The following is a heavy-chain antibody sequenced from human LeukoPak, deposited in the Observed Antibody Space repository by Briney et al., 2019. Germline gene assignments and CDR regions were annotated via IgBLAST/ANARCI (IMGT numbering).Heavy chain of an antibody. CDR3: TTIKRGDIFGYFDF. Sequence: SETLSLTCTVSGGSVTTHHWNWIQQTPGKGLEWIGYVFDSGRTKVNPSLTSRVTLSTDTSKNQLSLRLSSVTAADTAVYYCTTIKRGDIFGYFDFWGQGILVTVSS. CDR2: VFDSGRT. CDR1: GGSVTTHH. D-gene: IGHD5-18*01. J-gene: IGHJ4*02. V-gene: IGHV4-59*02.